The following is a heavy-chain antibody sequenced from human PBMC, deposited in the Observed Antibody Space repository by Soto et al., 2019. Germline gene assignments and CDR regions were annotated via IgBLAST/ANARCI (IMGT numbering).Heavy chain of an antibody. J-gene: IGHJ3*02. CDR1: GYTFTSYG. D-gene: IGHD3-22*01. CDR2: ISAYNGNT. V-gene: IGHV1-18*01. Sequence: ASVKVSCKASGYTFTSYGISWVRQAPGQGLEWMGWISAYNGNTNYAQKLQGRVTMTTGTSTSTAYMELRSLRSDDTAVYYCARDRDYYYYDSSGYKGDAFDIWG. CDR3: ARDRDYYYYDSSGYKGDAFDI.